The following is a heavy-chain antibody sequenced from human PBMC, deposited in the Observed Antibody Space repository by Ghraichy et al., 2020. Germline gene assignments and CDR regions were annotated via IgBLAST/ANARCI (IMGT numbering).Heavy chain of an antibody. Sequence: GSLRLSCATSGFNFRGYALSWVRQAPGKGLEWVSSISGSGGSTYYADSVEGRFTMSRDTSKSTLFLQMDSLRAEDTAVYYCAKDHSSSTSEGFAHWGQGTLVTVSS. CDR1: GFNFRGYA. V-gene: IGHV3-23*01. CDR2: ISGSGGST. D-gene: IGHD2-2*01. CDR3: AKDHSSSTSEGFAH. J-gene: IGHJ4*02.